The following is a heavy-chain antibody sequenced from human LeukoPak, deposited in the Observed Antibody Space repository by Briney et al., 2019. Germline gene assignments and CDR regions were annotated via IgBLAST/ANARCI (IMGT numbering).Heavy chain of an antibody. CDR3: ARGFPGAGRAFDI. J-gene: IGHJ3*02. Sequence: SQTLSLTCGISGDSISSNTASWNWIRQSPSRGLEWLGRTYYRSQCSNAYAVSEISRITINPDTSKNQVSLQLSSVTPEDTAVYYCARGFPGAGRAFDIWGQGTVVTVSS. CDR2: TYYRSQCSN. V-gene: IGHV6-1*01. CDR1: GDSISSNTAS. D-gene: IGHD6-6*01.